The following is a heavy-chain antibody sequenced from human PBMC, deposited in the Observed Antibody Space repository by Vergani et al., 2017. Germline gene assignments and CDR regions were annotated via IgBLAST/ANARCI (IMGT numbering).Heavy chain of an antibody. CDR2: IRSKAYGGTT. J-gene: IGHJ4*02. CDR1: GFTFGDYA. CDR3: TRATTVTSREIDY. V-gene: IGHV3-49*04. D-gene: IGHD4-17*01. Sequence: EVQLVESGGGLVQPGRSLRLSCTASGFTFGDYAMSWVRQAPGKGLEWVGFIRSKAYGGTTEYAASVKGRFTISRDDSKSIAYLQMNSLKTEDTAVYYCTRATTVTSREIDYWGQGTLVTVSS.